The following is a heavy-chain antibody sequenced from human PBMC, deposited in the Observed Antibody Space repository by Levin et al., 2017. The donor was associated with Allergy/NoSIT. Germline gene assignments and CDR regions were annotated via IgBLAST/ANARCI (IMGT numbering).Heavy chain of an antibody. CDR1: GFTFSSYG. CDR3: AKDWWLTTYYFDY. V-gene: IGHV3-30*18. Sequence: GGSLRLSCAASGFTFSSYGMHWVRQAPGKGLEWVAVISYDGSNKYYADSVKGRFTISRDNSKNTLYLQMNSLRAEDTAVYYCAKDWWLTTYYFDYWGQGTLVTVSS. CDR2: ISYDGSNK. D-gene: IGHD5-12*01. J-gene: IGHJ4*02.